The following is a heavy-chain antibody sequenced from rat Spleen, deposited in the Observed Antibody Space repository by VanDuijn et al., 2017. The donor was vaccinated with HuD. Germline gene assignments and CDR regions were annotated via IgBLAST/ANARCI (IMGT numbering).Heavy chain of an antibody. J-gene: IGHJ2*01. D-gene: IGHD1-1*01. CDR2: IRSGGST. V-gene: IGHV2-65*01. CDR3: TRENYYSH. CDR1: GFSLTSYY. Sequence: QVQLKETGPGLVQPTQTLSITCTVSGFSLTSYYMQWVRQTPGKGLEWMGFIRSGGSTEYNSEFKSRLSISRDTSKSQVFLKMNSLQTEDTAIYFCTRENYYSHWGQGVMVTVSS.